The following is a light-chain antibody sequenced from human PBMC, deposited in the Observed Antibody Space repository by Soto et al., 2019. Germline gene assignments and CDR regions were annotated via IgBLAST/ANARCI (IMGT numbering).Light chain of an antibody. J-gene: IGLJ3*02. V-gene: IGLV2-8*01. CDR1: SSDVGAYNY. CDR2: EVT. CDR3: SSVSYSSTWV. Sequence: QSALTQPPSASGSPGQSVTISCTGTSSDVGAYNYVSWYQQHAGKAHKLVIYEVTKRPSGVPDRSSGSKSANTPSLTVSGLQAEDEADYYCSSVSYSSTWVFGGGTKLTVL.